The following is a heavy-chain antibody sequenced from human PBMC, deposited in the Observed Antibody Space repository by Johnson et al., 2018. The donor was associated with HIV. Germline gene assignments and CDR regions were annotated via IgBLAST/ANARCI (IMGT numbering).Heavy chain of an antibody. CDR3: ARDSSNSFRFEMYAFDI. J-gene: IGHJ3*02. Sequence: QVQLVESGGGVVQPGRSLRLSCAASGFTFSSYAMHWVRQAPGKGLEWVAVISYDGSNKYYADSVKGRFTISRDNAKNSLYLQMNSLRAEDTALYYCARDSSNSFRFEMYAFDIWGQGTMVTVSS. D-gene: IGHD6-6*01. CDR2: ISYDGSNK. V-gene: IGHV3-30-3*01. CDR1: GFTFSSYA.